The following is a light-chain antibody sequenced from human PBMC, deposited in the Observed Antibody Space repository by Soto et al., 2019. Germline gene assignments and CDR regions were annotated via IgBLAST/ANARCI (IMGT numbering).Light chain of an antibody. CDR3: QQGNSFPLT. V-gene: IGKV1-12*01. Sequence: DIQMTQSPSSVSASVGDRVTITCRASQDIDKWLGWYQQKPGLAPNLVIYTASRLRDGGPSRFSGSGSGTDFTLTISSLQPEDAATYYCQQGNSFPLTFAGGTKVEIK. CDR1: QDIDKW. J-gene: IGKJ4*01. CDR2: TAS.